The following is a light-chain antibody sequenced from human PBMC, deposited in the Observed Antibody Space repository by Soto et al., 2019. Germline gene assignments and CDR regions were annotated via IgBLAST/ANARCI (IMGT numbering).Light chain of an antibody. J-gene: IGKJ1*01. CDR2: KAS. CDR3: QQYGSYWT. V-gene: IGKV1-5*03. CDR1: QIIDNW. Sequence: IQLTQSPSTLSASVGDRVTITCPASQIIDNWLAWYQQKPGKAPKLLIYKASTLESGIPSRFSASGSGTEFTLTNSSLQPDDFAIYYCQQYGSYWTFGQGTKVDIK.